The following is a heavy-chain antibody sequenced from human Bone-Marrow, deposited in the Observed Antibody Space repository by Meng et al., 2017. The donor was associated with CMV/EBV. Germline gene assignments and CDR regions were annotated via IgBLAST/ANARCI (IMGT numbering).Heavy chain of an antibody. CDR1: GFTFDDYG. J-gene: IGHJ3*02. V-gene: IGHV3-20*04. CDR3: VRLAGCTSTTCQEKDAFDI. Sequence: GESLKISCAASGFTFDDYGISWVRQAPGKGLEWVSGINWNGGSTGYADSVKGRFTISRDNAKNSLYLQMNGLRAEDTAIYYCVRLAGCTSTTCQEKDAFDIWGQGTMVTVSS. CDR2: INWNGGST. D-gene: IGHD2-2*01.